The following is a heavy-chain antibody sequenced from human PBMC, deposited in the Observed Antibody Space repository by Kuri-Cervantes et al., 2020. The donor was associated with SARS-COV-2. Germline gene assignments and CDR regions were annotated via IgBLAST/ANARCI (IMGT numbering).Heavy chain of an antibody. V-gene: IGHV3-30*02. D-gene: IGHD5-18*01. CDR1: GFTFSSYG. Sequence: GESLKISCAASGFTFSSYGMHWVRQAPGKGLEWVAFIRYDGSNKYYADSVKGRFTISRDNSKNTLYLQMNSLRAEDTAVYYCAKVLGDTAMVLRDFDYWGQGTLVTVSS. CDR2: IRYDGSNK. CDR3: AKVLGDTAMVLRDFDY. J-gene: IGHJ4*02.